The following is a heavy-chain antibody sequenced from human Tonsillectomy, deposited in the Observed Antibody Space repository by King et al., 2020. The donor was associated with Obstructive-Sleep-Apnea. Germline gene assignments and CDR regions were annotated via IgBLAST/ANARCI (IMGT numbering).Heavy chain of an antibody. CDR1: GGSFSDYY. CDR2: INHSGST. V-gene: IGHV4-34*01. D-gene: IGHD6-13*01. Sequence: VQLQQWGAGLLKPSETLSLTCAVYGGSFSDYYWSWIRQPPGKGLEWIGEINHSGSTNYKPSLKSRVTISVDMSRNQFSLKLTSVTAADTAVYYCARGSGAADVNWFDPWGQGALVTVSS. CDR3: ARGSGAADVNWFDP. J-gene: IGHJ5*02.